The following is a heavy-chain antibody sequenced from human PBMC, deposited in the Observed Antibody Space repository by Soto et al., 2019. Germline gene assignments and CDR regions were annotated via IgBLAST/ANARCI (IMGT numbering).Heavy chain of an antibody. CDR3: ARDEYSSSWYFSGNWFDP. CDR1: GGTFSSYA. V-gene: IGHV1-69*05. D-gene: IGHD6-13*01. Sequence: GASVKVSCKASGGTFSSYAISWVRQAPGQGLEWMGGIIPIFGTANYAQKFQGRVTMTTDTSTSTAYMELRSLRSDDTAVYYCARDEYSSSWYFSGNWFDPWGQGTLVTVSS. CDR2: IIPIFGTA. J-gene: IGHJ5*02.